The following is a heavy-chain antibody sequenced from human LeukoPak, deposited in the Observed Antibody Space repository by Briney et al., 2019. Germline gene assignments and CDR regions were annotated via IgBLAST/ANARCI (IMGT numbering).Heavy chain of an antibody. Sequence: ASVKVSCKASGYTFTSYDINWVRQATGQGLEWMGWMNPNSGGTNYAREFQGRVTMTRDTSISTAYMELSRLRSDDTAVYYCARLDYYDSSGGWGQGTLVTVSS. J-gene: IGHJ4*02. CDR2: MNPNSGGT. V-gene: IGHV1-2*02. CDR3: ARLDYYDSSGG. D-gene: IGHD3-22*01. CDR1: GYTFTSYD.